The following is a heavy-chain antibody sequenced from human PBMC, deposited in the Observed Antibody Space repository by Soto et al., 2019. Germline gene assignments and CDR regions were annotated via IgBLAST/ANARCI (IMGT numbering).Heavy chain of an antibody. CDR3: ARIVGTGRGPWFDP. CDR1: GASISSYY. V-gene: IGHV4-59*12. J-gene: IGHJ5*02. CDR2: VYYSGST. D-gene: IGHD6-13*01. Sequence: SETLSLTCTVSGASISSYYWSWIRQPPGKGLEWIGYVYYSGSTNYNPSLKSRVTMSVDTSKNQFSLNLNSVTAVDTAVYYCARIVGTGRGPWFDPWGQGTLVTVSS.